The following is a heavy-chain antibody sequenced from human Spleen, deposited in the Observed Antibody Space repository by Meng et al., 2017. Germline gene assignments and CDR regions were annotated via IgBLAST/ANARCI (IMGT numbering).Heavy chain of an antibody. CDR2: VNPNHGGA. V-gene: IGHV1-18*01. J-gene: IGHJ4*02. CDR1: GYTFTNYQ. CDR3: ARHSTDWSLDY. Sequence: QVQVVQSGAELKEPGASVKVSCKTSGYTFTNYQTDWVRQAPGQGLEWMGWVNPNHGGASYAQKFQGRLTMTIDTSTTTVYMELRSLRSDDSALYYCARHSTDWSLDYWGQGTLVTVSS. D-gene: IGHD2/OR15-2a*01.